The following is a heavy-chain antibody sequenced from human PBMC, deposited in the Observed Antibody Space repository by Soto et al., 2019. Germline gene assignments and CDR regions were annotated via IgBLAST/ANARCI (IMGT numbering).Heavy chain of an antibody. CDR3: ARSRDYYDSSGPFDY. CDR1: GYTFTSYG. D-gene: IGHD3-22*01. J-gene: IGHJ4*02. CDR2: ISAYNGNT. Sequence: QVQLVQSGAVVKKPGASVKVSCKASGYTFTSYGISWVRQAPGQGLEWMGWISAYNGNTNYAQKLQGRVTMTTDTPPSTAYMELRSLRSDDTAVYYCARSRDYYDSSGPFDYLGQGTLVTVSS. V-gene: IGHV1-18*01.